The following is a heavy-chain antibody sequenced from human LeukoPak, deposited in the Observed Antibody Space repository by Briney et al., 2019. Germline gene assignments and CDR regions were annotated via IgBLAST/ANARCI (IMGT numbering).Heavy chain of an antibody. V-gene: IGHV1-2*02. Sequence: ASVKVSCKASGYIFTGYYMHWVRQAPGQGLEWMGWINPKSGDTIYAQKFQGRLTMTRDTSISTAYMELSRLRSDDTAVYYCARGGGDITMIAVVPGNDFDYWGQGTLVTVSS. J-gene: IGHJ4*02. D-gene: IGHD3-22*01. CDR2: INPKSGDT. CDR1: GYIFTGYY. CDR3: ARGGGDITMIAVVPGNDFDY.